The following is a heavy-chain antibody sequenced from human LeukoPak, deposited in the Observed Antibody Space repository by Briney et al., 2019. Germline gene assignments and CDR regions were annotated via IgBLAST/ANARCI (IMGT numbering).Heavy chain of an antibody. CDR1: GFTFSSYG. V-gene: IGHV3-23*01. J-gene: IGHJ4*02. CDR2: ISGSGGST. CDR3: AKDLVNVKDIVVVPAAMVATQGEFDY. Sequence: PGGSLRLSCAASGFTFSSYGMSWVRQAPGKGLEWVSAISGSGGSTYYADSVKGRFTISRDNSKNTLYLQMNSLRAEDTAVYYCAKDLVNVKDIVVVPAAMVATQGEFDYWGQGTLVTVSS. D-gene: IGHD2-2*01.